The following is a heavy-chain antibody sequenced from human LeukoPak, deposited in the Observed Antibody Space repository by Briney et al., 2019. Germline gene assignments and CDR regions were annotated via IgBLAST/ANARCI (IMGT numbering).Heavy chain of an antibody. CDR3: ARHSKYYYDSSGSYVGYFQH. CDR2: IYYSGST. Sequence: SETLSLTCTVSGVSISSYYWSWIRQPPGKGLEWIGYIYYSGSTNHNPSLKSRVTISVDTSENQFSLKLSSVTAADTAVYYCARHSKYYYDSSGSYVGYFQHWGQGTLVTVSS. V-gene: IGHV4-59*08. D-gene: IGHD3-22*01. J-gene: IGHJ1*01. CDR1: GVSISSYY.